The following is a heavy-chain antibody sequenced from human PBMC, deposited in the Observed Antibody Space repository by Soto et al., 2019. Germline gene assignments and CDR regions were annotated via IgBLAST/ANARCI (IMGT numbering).Heavy chain of an antibody. CDR1: GFTFSSYG. CDR3: AKEPRDY. Sequence: QPGGSLRLSCAASGFTFSSYGMHWVRPAPGKGLEWVAVISYDGSNKYYADSVKGRFTISRDNSKNTLYLQMNSLRAEDTAVYYCAKEPRDYWGQGTLVTVSS. V-gene: IGHV3-30*18. CDR2: ISYDGSNK. J-gene: IGHJ4*02.